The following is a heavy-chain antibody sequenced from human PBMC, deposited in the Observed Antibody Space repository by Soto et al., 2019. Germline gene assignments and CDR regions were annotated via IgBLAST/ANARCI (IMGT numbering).Heavy chain of an antibody. J-gene: IGHJ4*02. Sequence: QVQLVQSGAEVKKPGSSVKVSCKTSGGSFSTFGITWVRQVPGHGLEWVGGIIPIYGVTNYAQKFQGRVTMTADEFTGTAHLKLTSLKSEDTAVYYCARAHSSSRGVEGPFWDDWGQGTLVTVSS. CDR2: IIPIYGVT. V-gene: IGHV1-69*01. D-gene: IGHD3-3*01. CDR3: ARAHSSSRGVEGPFWDD. CDR1: GGSFSTFG.